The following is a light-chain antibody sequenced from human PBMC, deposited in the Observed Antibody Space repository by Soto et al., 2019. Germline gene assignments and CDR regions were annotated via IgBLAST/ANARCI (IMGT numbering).Light chain of an antibody. CDR3: QSYDSTLNGWI. V-gene: IGLV1-40*01. CDR1: STNIGGNY. Sequence: QSVVTQTPSASGTPGQRVTFSCSGGSTNIGGNYVSWFQQLPGMAPKLLIFGNSNRPSGVPDRFSGSNSGTSASLAITGLQAEDEADYYCQSYDSTLNGWIFGGGTKLTVL. J-gene: IGLJ2*01. CDR2: GNS.